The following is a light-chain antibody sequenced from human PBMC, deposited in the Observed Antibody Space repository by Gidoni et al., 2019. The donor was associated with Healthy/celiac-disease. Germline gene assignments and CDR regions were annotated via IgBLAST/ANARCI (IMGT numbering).Light chain of an antibody. CDR2: AAS. V-gene: IGKV1-27*01. Sequence: DIQMTQSQSSLSASVGDRVTITCRASQSISNYLAWYQQKPGKVPKLLIYAASTLQSGVPSRFSGSGSGTDFTLTISSLQPEDVATYYCQKYSSAPPITFGQGTRLEIK. J-gene: IGKJ5*01. CDR3: QKYSSAPPIT. CDR1: QSISNY.